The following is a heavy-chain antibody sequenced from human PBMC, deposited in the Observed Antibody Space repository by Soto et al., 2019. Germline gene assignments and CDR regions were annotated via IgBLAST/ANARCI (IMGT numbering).Heavy chain of an antibody. CDR2: IYQSGRT. CDR1: GGSISTFDFS. CDR3: AREMTIFGVAPGGGVDV. V-gene: IGHV4-30-2*01. Sequence: PSETLSLTCAVSGGSISTFDFSWIWIRHPPGRGLEWIGSIYQSGRTYYVPSLKSRVTMSLDKSKNQFSLKISSVVAADTAIYYCAREMTIFGVAPGGGVDVWGQGTTVTVSS. J-gene: IGHJ6*02. D-gene: IGHD3-3*01.